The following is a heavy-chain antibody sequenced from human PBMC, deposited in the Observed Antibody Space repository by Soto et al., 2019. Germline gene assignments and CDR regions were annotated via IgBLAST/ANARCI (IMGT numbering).Heavy chain of an antibody. Sequence: GGSLRLSCAASGFTFSSYAMSWVRQAPGKGLEWVSAISGSGGSKYYADSVKGRFTISRDNSKNTLFLQMNSLRAEDTAVYYCVDFDWLFYYGMDVWGQGTTVTVSS. CDR2: ISGSGGSK. J-gene: IGHJ6*02. CDR3: VDFDWLFYYGMDV. CDR1: GFTFSSYA. D-gene: IGHD3-9*01. V-gene: IGHV3-23*01.